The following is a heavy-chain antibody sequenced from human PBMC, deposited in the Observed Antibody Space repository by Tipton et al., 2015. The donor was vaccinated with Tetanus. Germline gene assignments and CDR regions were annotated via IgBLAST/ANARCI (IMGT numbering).Heavy chain of an antibody. Sequence: TLSLTCTVSGASIGSISYYWSWIRQPPGKGLEWIGYTYYSGSTGYNPSLKSRVTISIDSSKNQFSLKLTSVTAADTAVYYCARSHVFRFTLFGEEIPRSGRFDPWGQGTLVTVSS. V-gene: IGHV4-61*01. CDR2: TYYSGST. CDR1: GASIGSISYY. CDR3: ARSHVFRFTLFGEEIPRSGRFDP. D-gene: IGHD3-3*01. J-gene: IGHJ5*02.